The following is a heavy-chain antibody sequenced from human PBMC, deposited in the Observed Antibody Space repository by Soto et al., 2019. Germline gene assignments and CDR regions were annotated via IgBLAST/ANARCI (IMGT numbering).Heavy chain of an antibody. CDR1: GFTFSSYG. Sequence: QVQLVESGGGVVQPGRSLRLSCAASGFTFSSYGMHWVRQAPGKGLEWVAVISYDGSNKYYADSVKGRFTISRDNSKNTLYLQMNSLRAEDTAVYYCAKYLQYSSSRRSGLGYYGMDVWGQGTTVTVSS. V-gene: IGHV3-30*18. J-gene: IGHJ6*02. CDR3: AKYLQYSSSRRSGLGYYGMDV. D-gene: IGHD6-6*01. CDR2: ISYDGSNK.